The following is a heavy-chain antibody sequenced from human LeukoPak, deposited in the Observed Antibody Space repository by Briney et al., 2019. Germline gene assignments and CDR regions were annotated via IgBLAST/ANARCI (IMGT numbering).Heavy chain of an antibody. Sequence: PSETLSLTCTVSGGSISSNYWSWIRQPPGKGLEWIGYIYYSGSTNYNPSLKSRVTISVDTSKNQFSLKLSSVTAADTAVYYCARENDYGSYWGQGTLVTVSS. CDR2: IYYSGST. J-gene: IGHJ4*02. V-gene: IGHV4-59*12. CDR3: ARENDYGSY. CDR1: GGSISSNY. D-gene: IGHD4-17*01.